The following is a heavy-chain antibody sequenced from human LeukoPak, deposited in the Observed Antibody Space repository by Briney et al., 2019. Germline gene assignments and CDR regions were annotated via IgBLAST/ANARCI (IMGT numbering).Heavy chain of an antibody. CDR3: ARDIMDEGLLSYGMDV. J-gene: IGHJ6*04. Sequence: GGSLRLSCAASGFTFSSYWMSWVRQAPGKGLEWVANIKQDGSEKYYVDSVKGRFTISIDNAKNSLYLQMNSLRAEDTAVYYCARDIMDEGLLSYGMDVWGKGTTVTVSS. CDR2: IKQDGSEK. D-gene: IGHD3-16*01. V-gene: IGHV3-7*03. CDR1: GFTFSSYW.